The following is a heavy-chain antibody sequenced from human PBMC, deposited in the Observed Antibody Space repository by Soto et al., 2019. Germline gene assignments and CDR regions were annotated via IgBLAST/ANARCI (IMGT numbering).Heavy chain of an antibody. Sequence: SETLSLTYTVSGGSISSSSYYWGWIRQPPGKGLEWIGSIYYSGSTYYNPSLKSRVTISVDTSKNQFSLKLSSVTAADTAVYYCARHASGGGSSWYWGEELYYYGMDVWGQGTTVTVSS. CDR1: GGSISSSSYY. CDR3: ARHASGGGSSWYWGEELYYYGMDV. V-gene: IGHV4-39*01. D-gene: IGHD6-13*01. J-gene: IGHJ6*02. CDR2: IYYSGST.